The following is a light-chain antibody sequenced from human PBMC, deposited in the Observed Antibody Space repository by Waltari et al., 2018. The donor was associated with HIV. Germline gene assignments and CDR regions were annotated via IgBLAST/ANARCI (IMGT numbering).Light chain of an antibody. Sequence: SYQPPPPSSASVSPGQTARITCSGDGRATIYVRWFQQQPGQAPVLVIYKGIERPSGNPERFSGSSSGTTVTLTISGAQVEDEADYYCFSAADNNLGVFGGGTKVTVL. J-gene: IGLJ3*02. CDR1: GRATIY. CDR3: FSAADNNLGV. CDR2: KGI. V-gene: IGLV3-27*01.